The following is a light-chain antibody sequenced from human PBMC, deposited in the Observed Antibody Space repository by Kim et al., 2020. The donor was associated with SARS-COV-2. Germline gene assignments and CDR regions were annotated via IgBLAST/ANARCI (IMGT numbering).Light chain of an antibody. J-gene: IGKJ1*01. CDR2: DAS. CDR1: QSISSW. Sequence: ASVGDRVTITCRASQSISSWLAWYQQKPGKAPKLLIYDASGLESGVPSRFSGSGSGTEFTLTSSSLQPDDSATYYCQQYNSYPWTFGQGTKVDIK. CDR3: QQYNSYPWT. V-gene: IGKV1-5*01.